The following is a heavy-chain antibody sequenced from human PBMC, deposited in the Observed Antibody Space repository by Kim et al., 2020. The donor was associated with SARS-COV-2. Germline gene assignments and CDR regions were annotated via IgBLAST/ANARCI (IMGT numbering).Heavy chain of an antibody. D-gene: IGHD3-22*01. V-gene: IGHV3-13*01. Sequence: GGSLRLSCAASGFTFSSYDMHWVRQATGKGLEWVSAIGTAGDTYYPGSVKGRFTISRENAKNSLYLQMNSLRAGDTAVYYCARGGYYDSSGYAPGANDAFDIWGQGTMVTVSS. CDR2: IGTAGDT. CDR3: ARGGYYDSSGYAPGANDAFDI. CDR1: GFTFSSYD. J-gene: IGHJ3*02.